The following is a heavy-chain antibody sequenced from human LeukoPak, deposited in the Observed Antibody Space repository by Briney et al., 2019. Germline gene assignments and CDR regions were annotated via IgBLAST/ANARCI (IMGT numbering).Heavy chain of an antibody. J-gene: IGHJ1*01. CDR1: GYTLTSYY. V-gene: IGHV1-46*01. Sequence: GASVKVSCKXSGYTLTSYYMHWVRQAPGQGLEWMGIINPSGGSTSYAQKFQGRVTMTRDTSTSTVYMELSSLRSEDTAVYYCARDYCGGDCPPDWGQGTLVTVSS. CDR2: INPSGGST. D-gene: IGHD2-21*02. CDR3: ARDYCGGDCPPD.